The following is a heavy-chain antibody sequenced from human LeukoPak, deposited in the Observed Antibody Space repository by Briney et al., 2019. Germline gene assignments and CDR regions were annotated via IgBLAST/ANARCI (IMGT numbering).Heavy chain of an antibody. J-gene: IGHJ4*02. Sequence: ASVKVSCKASGGTFSSYAISWVRQAPGQGLEWMGRIIPILGTANYAQKFQGRVTITTDESTSTAYMELSSLRSEDTAVYYCAAQPGRYCSGGSCSLDYWGQGTLVTVSS. D-gene: IGHD2-15*01. CDR2: IIPILGTA. V-gene: IGHV1-69*11. CDR1: GGTFSSYA. CDR3: AAQPGRYCSGGSCSLDY.